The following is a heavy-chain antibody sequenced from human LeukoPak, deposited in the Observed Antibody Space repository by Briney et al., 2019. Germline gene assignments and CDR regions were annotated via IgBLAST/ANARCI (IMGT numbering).Heavy chain of an antibody. Sequence: SETLSLTCTVSGGSISSSSYYWGWIRQPPGKGLEWIGSIYYSGSTNYNPSLKSRVTISVDTSKNQFSLKLSSVTAADTAVYYCARHVAVAGIGGNWFDPWGQGTLVTVSS. V-gene: IGHV4-39*01. CDR1: GGSISSSSYY. CDR3: ARHVAVAGIGGNWFDP. CDR2: IYYSGST. D-gene: IGHD6-19*01. J-gene: IGHJ5*02.